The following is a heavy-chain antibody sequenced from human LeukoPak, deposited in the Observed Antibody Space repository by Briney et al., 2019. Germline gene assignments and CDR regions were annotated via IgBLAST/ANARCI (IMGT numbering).Heavy chain of an antibody. D-gene: IGHD4-23*01. CDR2: IRSKAYGGTT. V-gene: IGHV3-49*04. Sequence: GGSLTFTCTVSGFTISGSTMGWVRQAPGKGLEWVGFIRSKAYGGTTEYAASVEGRFTISRDDSKSIAYLQMNSLKTEDTAVYYCTRDPVVTPGLYRQGRFHPWGEGTVVSVSS. CDR3: TRDPVVTPGLYRQGRFHP. J-gene: IGHJ5*02. CDR1: GFTISGST.